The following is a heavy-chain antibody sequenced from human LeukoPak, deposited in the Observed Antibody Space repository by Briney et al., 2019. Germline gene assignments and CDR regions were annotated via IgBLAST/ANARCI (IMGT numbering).Heavy chain of an antibody. CDR3: ARAPGIVGATMNY. J-gene: IGHJ4*02. CDR1: GYTFTGYY. CDR2: INPSSGGT. V-gene: IGHV1-2*02. Sequence: ASVKVSCKASGYTFTGYYMHWVRQAPGQGLEWMGWINPSSGGTNYAQKFQGRVTMTRDTSISTAYMELSRLRSDDTAVYYCARAPGIVGATMNYWGQGTLVTVSS. D-gene: IGHD1-26*01.